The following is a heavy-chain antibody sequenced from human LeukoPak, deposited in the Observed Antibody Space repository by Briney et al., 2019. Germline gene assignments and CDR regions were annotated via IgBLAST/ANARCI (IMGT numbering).Heavy chain of an antibody. Sequence: ASVKVSCKASGGTFSSYAISWVRQAPGQGLEWMGRIIPILGIANYAQKFQGRVTITADKSTSTAYMELSSLRSEDTAVYYCAKHPYTPASRYCSGGSCYSDYFDYWGQGTLVTVSS. CDR3: AKHPYTPASRYCSGGSCYSDYFDY. J-gene: IGHJ4*02. V-gene: IGHV1-69*04. CDR2: IIPILGIA. CDR1: GGTFSSYA. D-gene: IGHD2-15*01.